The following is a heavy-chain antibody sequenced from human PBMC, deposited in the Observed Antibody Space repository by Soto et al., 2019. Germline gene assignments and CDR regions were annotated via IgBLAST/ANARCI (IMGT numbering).Heavy chain of an antibody. Sequence: EVQLVESGGGLVQPGESLRLSCAASGFTFSNYWMHWVRQAPGKGLVWVSRIDSDGSRITYADFVKGRFTISRDNAKNTVYLHMSSLTAEDAAVYYCVRTSLVVAVATREDFWGQGTLVTFSS. V-gene: IGHV3-74*01. J-gene: IGHJ4*02. CDR1: GFTFSNYW. D-gene: IGHD2-15*01. CDR3: VRTSLVVAVATREDF. CDR2: IDSDGSRI.